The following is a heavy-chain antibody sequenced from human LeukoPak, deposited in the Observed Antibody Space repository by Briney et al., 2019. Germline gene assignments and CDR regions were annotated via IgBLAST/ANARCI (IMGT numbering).Heavy chain of an antibody. CDR3: ARPIYYYDSSGYYSRYAFDI. Sequence: PSETLSLTCAVSGYSISSGYYWGWIRQPPGKGLEWIGSIYHSGSTYYNPSLKSRVTISVDTSENQFSLKLSSVTAADTAVYYCARPIYYYDSSGYYSRYAFDIWGQGTMVTVSS. J-gene: IGHJ3*02. CDR2: IYHSGST. V-gene: IGHV4-38-2*01. CDR1: GYSISSGYY. D-gene: IGHD3-22*01.